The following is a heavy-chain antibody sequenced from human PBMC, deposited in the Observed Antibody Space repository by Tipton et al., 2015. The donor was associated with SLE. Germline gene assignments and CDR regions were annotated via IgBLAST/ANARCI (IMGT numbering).Heavy chain of an antibody. V-gene: IGHV4-34*01. D-gene: IGHD3-10*01. J-gene: IGHJ4*02. Sequence: TLSLTCAVYGGSFSGYYWSWIRQPPGKGLEWIGEINHSGSTNYNPSLKGRVTISIDTSKNQFSLKLNPVTAADTAVYYCARGGGGFEFGYYFDYWGQGTLVTVSS. CDR2: INHSGST. CDR3: ARGGGGFEFGYYFDY. CDR1: GGSFSGYY.